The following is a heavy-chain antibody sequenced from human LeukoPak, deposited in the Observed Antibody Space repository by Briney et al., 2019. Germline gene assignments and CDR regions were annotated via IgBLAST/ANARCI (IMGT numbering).Heavy chain of an antibody. CDR1: GDSISSSNW. D-gene: IGHD1-26*01. CDR3: SGESGAFCPFGY. Sequence: SGTLSLTCAVSGDSISSSNWWSWVRQPPGKGLERIGEIYHSGSTNYNPSLNGRVTMSLDESSNQLSLNLTSVTAADTAIYYCSGESGAFCPFGYWGQGALVIVPS. J-gene: IGHJ4*02. CDR2: IYHSGST. V-gene: IGHV4-4*02.